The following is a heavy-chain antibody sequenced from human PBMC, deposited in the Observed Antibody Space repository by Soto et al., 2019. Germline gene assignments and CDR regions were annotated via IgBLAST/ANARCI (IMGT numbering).Heavy chain of an antibody. CDR1: GGTFSSYA. D-gene: IGHD3-10*01. CDR3: ARMATMVRGVKNFDY. CDR2: IIPNFGTA. J-gene: IGHJ4*02. V-gene: IGHV1-69*12. Sequence: QVQLVQSGAEVKKPGSSVKVSCKASGGTFSSYAISWVRQAPGQGLEWMGGIIPNFGTANYAQTFQGRVTITADESTSTAYMELSSLRSEDTAVYYCARMATMVRGVKNFDYWGQGTLVTVSS.